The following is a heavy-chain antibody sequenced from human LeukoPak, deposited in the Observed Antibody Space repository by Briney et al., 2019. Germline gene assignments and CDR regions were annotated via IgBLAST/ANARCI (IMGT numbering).Heavy chain of an antibody. Sequence: SETLSLTCGVNGASFSGYYWKWIRQSPGKGLEWIGEVDHSGSANYNPSLKSRVTMSVDTSKNQFSLKLSSVTAADTALYYCARQLTATRPATRWFDPWGQGTLVTVSS. D-gene: IGHD6-6*01. CDR3: ARQLTATRPATRWFDP. J-gene: IGHJ5*02. CDR1: GASFSGYY. V-gene: IGHV4-34*01. CDR2: VDHSGSA.